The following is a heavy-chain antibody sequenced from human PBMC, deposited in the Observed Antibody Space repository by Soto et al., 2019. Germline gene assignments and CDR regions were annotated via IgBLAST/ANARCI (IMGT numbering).Heavy chain of an antibody. Sequence: SETLSLTCTVSGGSISSYYWSWIRQPPGKGLEWIGYIYYSGKTYYNPSLKSRVTISVDTSKNQFSLKLTSVTAADTAVYYCARVGHWNDGLGSWGQGALVTVSS. CDR3: ARVGHWNDGLGS. J-gene: IGHJ5*02. D-gene: IGHD1-1*01. V-gene: IGHV4-59*01. CDR2: IYYSGKT. CDR1: GGSISSYY.